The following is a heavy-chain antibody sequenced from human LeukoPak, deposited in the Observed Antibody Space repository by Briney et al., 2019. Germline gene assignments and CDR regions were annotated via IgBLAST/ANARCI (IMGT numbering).Heavy chain of an antibody. CDR2: IKQDGSEK. CDR1: GFTFSSYW. CDR3: ARTYYDILTGYPIYAFDV. J-gene: IGHJ3*01. Sequence: GGSLRLSCAASGFTFSSYWMSWVRQAPGKGLEWVANIKQDGSEKYYVDSVKGRFTISRDNAKNSLYLQMNSLRAEDTAVYYCARTYYDILTGYPIYAFDVWGQGTMVTVSS. V-gene: IGHV3-7*01. D-gene: IGHD3-9*01.